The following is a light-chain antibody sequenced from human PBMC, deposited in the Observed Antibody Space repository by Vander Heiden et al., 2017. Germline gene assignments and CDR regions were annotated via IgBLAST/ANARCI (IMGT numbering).Light chain of an antibody. V-gene: IGKV3-20*01. CDR2: VAS. CDR1: QSVSSSY. CDR3: QQDGSSLLT. J-gene: IGKJ4*01. Sequence: ETILQQSTASRSLSAENRATLSCRASQSVSSSYLAWYQQKPGQAPRLLIYVASSRATGIPDMFSGSGSGTDFTLTISRLEPEDFAVYYCQQDGSSLLTFGCGTKVEIK.